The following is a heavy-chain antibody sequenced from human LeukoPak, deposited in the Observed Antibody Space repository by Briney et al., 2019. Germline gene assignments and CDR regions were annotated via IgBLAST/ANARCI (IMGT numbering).Heavy chain of an antibody. D-gene: IGHD5-12*01. J-gene: IGHJ3*01. Sequence: SQTLSLTCTVSGGSISSGDYYWSWIRQPPGKGLEWIGYIYYSGSTYYNPSLKSRVTISVDTSKNQFSLKLSSVTAADTAVYYCARDPASFLSGYRQSLWGQGTMVTVSS. CDR2: IYYSGST. V-gene: IGHV4-30-4*01. CDR3: ARDPASFLSGYRQSL. CDR1: GGSISSGDYY.